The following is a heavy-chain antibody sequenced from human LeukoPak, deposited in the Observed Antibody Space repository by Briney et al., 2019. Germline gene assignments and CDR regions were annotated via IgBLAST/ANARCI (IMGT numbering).Heavy chain of an antibody. V-gene: IGHV3-21*01. D-gene: IGHD1-1*01. Sequence: GGSLRLSCAASGFTFSSYSMNWVRQAPGKGLEWVSSISSSSSYIYYADSVKGRFTISRDNAKNSLYLQMNSLRAEDTAVYYCARGGTTGTTVYWFDPWGQGTPVTVSS. CDR3: ARGGTTGTTVYWFDP. J-gene: IGHJ5*02. CDR2: ISSSSSYI. CDR1: GFTFSSYS.